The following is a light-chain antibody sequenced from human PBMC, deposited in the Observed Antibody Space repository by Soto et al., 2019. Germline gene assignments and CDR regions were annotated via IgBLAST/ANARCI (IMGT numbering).Light chain of an antibody. CDR3: HQFDTYPLT. Sequence: AIQLTQSPSSLSASIGDRVTITCRASQGIGSDLAWFQQMPGKAPKLLIYAASTLADGVPSRFSGSGYGTDFTLTINSLQPEDFATYFCHQFDTYPLTCGGGTKVGI. V-gene: IGKV1-13*02. CDR1: QGIGSD. CDR2: AAS. J-gene: IGKJ4*01.